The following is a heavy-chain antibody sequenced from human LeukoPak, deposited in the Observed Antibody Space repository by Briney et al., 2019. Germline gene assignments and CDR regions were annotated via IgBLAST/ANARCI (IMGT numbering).Heavy chain of an antibody. D-gene: IGHD3-22*01. CDR2: FSGSGGST. V-gene: IGHV3-23*01. CDR1: GFSFSNYA. J-gene: IGHJ4*02. CDR3: AKSSYYDASGYYREYYFDS. Sequence: GGSLRLSCVPSGFSFSNYAMSWVRQAPGKGLEWVSSFSGSGGSTHYVDSVKGRFTISRDKTKNTLYLQMNSLRAEDTAVYYCAKSSYYDASGYYREYYFDSWGQGTLVTVSS.